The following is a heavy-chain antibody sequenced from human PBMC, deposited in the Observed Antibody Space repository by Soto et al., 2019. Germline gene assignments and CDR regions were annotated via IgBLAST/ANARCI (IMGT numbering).Heavy chain of an antibody. CDR2: IYYNGSS. D-gene: IGHD3-3*01. V-gene: IGHV4-30-4*02. J-gene: IGHJ4*02. Sequence: SDTLSLTCTVSGGSISSGDYYWRWIRQPPGKGLEWIGYIYYNGSSYYNPSLKSRVTISADASKNQFSLKLSSETAAHTAMYYCARYPGVGYFDYWGQGTSVTDSS. CDR1: GGSISSGDYY. CDR3: ARYPGVGYFDY.